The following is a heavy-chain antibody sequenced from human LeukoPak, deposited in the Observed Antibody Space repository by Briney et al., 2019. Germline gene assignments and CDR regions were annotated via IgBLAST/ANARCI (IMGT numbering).Heavy chain of an antibody. CDR3: AREGPGYSSSWWGGAFDI. V-gene: IGHV4-39*07. D-gene: IGHD6-13*01. CDR1: GGSISSSSYY. Sequence: SETLSLTCTVSGGSISSSSYYWGWIRQPPGKGLEWIGIIYYSGSTYSNPSLKSRVTMSVDTSKNQFSLKLSSVTAADTAVYYCAREGPGYSSSWWGGAFDIWGQGTMVTVSS. CDR2: IYYSGST. J-gene: IGHJ3*02.